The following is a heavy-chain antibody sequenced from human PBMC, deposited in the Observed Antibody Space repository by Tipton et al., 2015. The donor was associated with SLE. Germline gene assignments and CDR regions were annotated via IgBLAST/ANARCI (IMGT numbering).Heavy chain of an antibody. CDR3: ARKTMVRGEPGWFDP. Sequence: TLSLTCTVSGDSISSSGHYWGWIRRPPGKGLESIGYIYYSGITYYNPSLKSRVTISVDTSKNQFSLKLSSVTAADTAVYYCARKTMVRGEPGWFDPWGQGTLVIVSS. CDR2: IYYSGIT. J-gene: IGHJ5*02. CDR1: GDSISSSGHY. D-gene: IGHD3-10*01. V-gene: IGHV4-39*07.